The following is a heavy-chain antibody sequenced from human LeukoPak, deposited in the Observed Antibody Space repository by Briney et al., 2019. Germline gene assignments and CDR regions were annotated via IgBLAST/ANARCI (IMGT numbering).Heavy chain of an antibody. CDR1: GFIFSDYA. D-gene: IGHD6-13*01. Sequence: PGGSLRLSCAVSGFIFSDYAMHWVRQAPGKGLEWVSGISSDSGKVDYVDSVKGRFTISRDNAKSSLYLQMNNLRAEDTAVYYCARLGAAGGAFDIWGQGTMVTVSS. CDR2: ISSDSGKV. V-gene: IGHV3-9*01. CDR3: ARLGAAGGAFDI. J-gene: IGHJ3*02.